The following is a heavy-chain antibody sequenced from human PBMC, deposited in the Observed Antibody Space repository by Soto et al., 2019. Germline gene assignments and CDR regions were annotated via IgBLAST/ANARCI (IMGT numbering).Heavy chain of an antibody. D-gene: IGHD3-10*01. CDR1: GYTFTGYY. CDR2: INPNSGGT. Sequence: ASVKVSCKASGYTFTGYYMHWVRQAPGQGLEWMGWINPNSGGTNYAQKFQGWVTMTRDTSISTAYMELSRLRSDDTAVYYCARDKKGLLWFGELLYYYYFGTDVLRQRTPVTVPS. J-gene: IGHJ6*02. CDR3: ARDKKGLLWFGELLYYYYFGTDV. V-gene: IGHV1-2*04.